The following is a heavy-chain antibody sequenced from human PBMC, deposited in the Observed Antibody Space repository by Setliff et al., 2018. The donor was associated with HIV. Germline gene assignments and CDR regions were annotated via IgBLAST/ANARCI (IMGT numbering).Heavy chain of an antibody. Sequence: SQTLSLTCAVYGGSFSGYYWSWIRQPPGKGLEWIGEIDHSGSTNYNPSLKSRVIISVDTSKNQFSLKLSSVTAADTAVYYCAREPNDCSSGSCYYEYYFDFWGQGTLVTVSS. J-gene: IGHJ4*02. CDR3: AREPNDCSSGSCYYEYYFDF. CDR1: GGSFSGYY. V-gene: IGHV4-34*01. CDR2: IDHSGST. D-gene: IGHD2-15*01.